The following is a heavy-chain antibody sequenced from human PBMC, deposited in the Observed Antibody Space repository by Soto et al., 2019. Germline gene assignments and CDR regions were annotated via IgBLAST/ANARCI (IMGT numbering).Heavy chain of an antibody. V-gene: IGHV1-69*02. J-gene: IGHJ3*02. CDR1: GGTFSSYT. Sequence: QVQLVQSGAEVKKPGSSVKVSCKASGGTFSSYTISWVRQAPGQGLEWMGRIIPILGIANYAQKFQGRVTITADKSTSTAYMELSSLRSEDTAVYYCARVMAVAATRGGHDAFDIWGQGTMVTVSS. D-gene: IGHD2-15*01. CDR3: ARVMAVAATRGGHDAFDI. CDR2: IIPILGIA.